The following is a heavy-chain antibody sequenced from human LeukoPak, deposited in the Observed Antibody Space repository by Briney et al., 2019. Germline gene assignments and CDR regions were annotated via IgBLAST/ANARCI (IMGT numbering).Heavy chain of an antibody. CDR3: ARDRSIVVLRDAFDI. CDR2: ISSSGSTI. CDR1: EFTFSTYW. J-gene: IGHJ3*02. D-gene: IGHD6-6*01. V-gene: IGHV3-48*04. Sequence: GGSLRLSCAASEFTFSTYWMSWVRQAPGRGLEWVSYISSSGSTIYYADSVKGRFTISRDNVKNSLYLQMNSLRAEDTAVYYCARDRSIVVLRDAFDIWGQGTMVTVSS.